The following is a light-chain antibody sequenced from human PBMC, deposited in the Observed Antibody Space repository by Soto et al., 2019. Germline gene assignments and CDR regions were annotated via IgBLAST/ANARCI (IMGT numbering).Light chain of an antibody. J-gene: IGKJ5*01. V-gene: IGKV1-9*01. Sequence: DIQLTQSPSFLSASVGDRVTITCRASQGISRYLAWYQQKPGKAPKLLIFAASTLQSGVPSRFSGSGSGTEFTLTISLLQPEDSATYYCQHLRSYPITFGQGTRLEIK. CDR1: QGISRY. CDR2: AAS. CDR3: QHLRSYPIT.